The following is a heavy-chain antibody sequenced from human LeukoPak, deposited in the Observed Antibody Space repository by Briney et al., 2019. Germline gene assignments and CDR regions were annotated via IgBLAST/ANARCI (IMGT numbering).Heavy chain of an antibody. CDR1: GGSISGNY. CDR3: ARLGGLDGYIFDR. Sequence: PSETLSLTCTVSGGSISGNYWSWIRHTPDKGLEWIAYIYNSVTTNYNPSLKSRVTISLDTSKNQFSLKLSSVTAADTAVYYCARLGGLDGYIFDRWGQGTLVTVSS. V-gene: IGHV4-59*08. CDR2: IYNSVTT. J-gene: IGHJ4*02. D-gene: IGHD5-24*01.